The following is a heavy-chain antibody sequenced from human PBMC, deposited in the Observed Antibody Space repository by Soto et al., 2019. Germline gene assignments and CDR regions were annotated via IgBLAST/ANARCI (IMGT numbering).Heavy chain of an antibody. CDR3: ARKGDGTLHDY. CDR2: IYYSGTT. V-gene: IGHV4-31*03. CDR1: GGSISSGGYY. Sequence: QVQLQESGPGLVKPSQTLSLTCTVSGGSISSGGYYWSWIRQHPGKGLEWIGYIYYSGTTYYNPSLKSRVTISVDTSKNQFSLKLSSVSAADAAVYYCARKGDGTLHDYWGQGTLVTVSS. J-gene: IGHJ4*02.